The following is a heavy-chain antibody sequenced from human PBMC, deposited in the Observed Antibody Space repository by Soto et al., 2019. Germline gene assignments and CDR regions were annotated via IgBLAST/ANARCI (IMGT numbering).Heavy chain of an antibody. CDR1: GFTFSSYA. V-gene: IGHV3-23*01. CDR2: ISGSGGST. J-gene: IGHJ4*02. CDR3: AKDQAWDDFWSGYYSPKYYFDY. D-gene: IGHD3-3*01. Sequence: PGGSLRLSCAASGFTFSSYAMSWVRQAPGKGLEWVSAISGSGGSTYYADSVKGRITISRDNSKNTLYLQMNSLRAEDTAVYYCAKDQAWDDFWSGYYSPKYYFDYWGQGTLVTVSS.